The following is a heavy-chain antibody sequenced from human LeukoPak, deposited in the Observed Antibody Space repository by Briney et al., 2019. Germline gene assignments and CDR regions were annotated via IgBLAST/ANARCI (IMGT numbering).Heavy chain of an antibody. CDR1: GGSISSGSYY. J-gene: IGHJ4*02. D-gene: IGHD4-17*01. V-gene: IGHV4-61*02. CDR3: ARASHDYGDYSHFDD. Sequence: PSQTLSLTCTVSGGSISSGSYYWSWIRQPAGKGLEWIGRIYISGSTNYNPSLTSRVTISVDKSKNQFSLKLSSVTAADTAVYYCARASHDYGDYSHFDDWGQGTLVTVSS. CDR2: IYISGST.